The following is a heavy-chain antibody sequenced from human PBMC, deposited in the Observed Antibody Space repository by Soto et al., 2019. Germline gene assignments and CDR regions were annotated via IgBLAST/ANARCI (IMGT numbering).Heavy chain of an antibody. Sequence: SETLSLTCSVSGDSISNSRFYWAWIRQPPGMLLGLIISIYNTGNDYFNTSRKSRVIIFVDTSKNQFSLKLTSVTAADTALYYCAMDYFDSSDYTTNWFEPWGKGTLVTVSS. CDR3: AMDYFDSSDYTTNWFEP. J-gene: IGHJ5*02. D-gene: IGHD3-22*01. CDR1: GDSISNSRFY. CDR2: IYNTGND. V-gene: IGHV4-39*01.